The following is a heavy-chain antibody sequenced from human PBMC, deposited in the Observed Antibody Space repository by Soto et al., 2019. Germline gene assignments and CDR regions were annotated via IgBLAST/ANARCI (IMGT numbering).Heavy chain of an antibody. J-gene: IGHJ6*02. V-gene: IGHV1-2*04. CDR2: INPKSGGT. Sequence: ASVKVSCKASGYSFTDYHIHWVRQAPGQGLEWLGRINPKSGGTSTAQKFQGWVTMTRDRSKSTVYMELTRLRSDDTAVYFCARGHSTDCSNGVCSFFYNHEMDVWGQGTTVTLSS. CDR3: ARGHSTDCSNGVCSFFYNHEMDV. D-gene: IGHD2-8*01. CDR1: GYSFTDYH.